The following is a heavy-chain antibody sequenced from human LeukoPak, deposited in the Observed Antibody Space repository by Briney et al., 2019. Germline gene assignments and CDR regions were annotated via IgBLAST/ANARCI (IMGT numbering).Heavy chain of an antibody. CDR1: GYSISSGYY. CDR3: AKHVLGAGWLDAFDI. Sequence: SETLSLTCAVSGYSISSGYYWGWIRQPPGKGLEWIGSIYHSGSTYYNPSLKSRVTISVDTSKNQFSLKLSSVTAADTAVYYWAKHVLGAGWLDAFDIWGQGTMVTVSS. J-gene: IGHJ3*02. CDR2: IYHSGST. D-gene: IGHD6-19*01. V-gene: IGHV4-38-2*01.